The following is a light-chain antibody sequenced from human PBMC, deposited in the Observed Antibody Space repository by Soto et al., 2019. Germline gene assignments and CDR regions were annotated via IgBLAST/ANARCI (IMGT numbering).Light chain of an antibody. V-gene: IGLV1-44*01. CDR2: RNT. CDR1: SSNIGNNA. J-gene: IGLJ3*02. CDR3: STWDDSLNGWV. Sequence: QSVLTQPPAASGTPGQRVVISCSGTSSNIGNNAVNWYQQFPGTAPKVLIYRNTQRPSGVPDLFSASKSGTSGSLAISGVQSEDEADYYCSTWDDSLNGWVFGGGTKLTVL.